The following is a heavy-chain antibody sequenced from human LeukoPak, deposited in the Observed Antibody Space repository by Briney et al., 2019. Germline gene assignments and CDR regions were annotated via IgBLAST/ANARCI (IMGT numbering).Heavy chain of an antibody. CDR1: GGSISSYY. V-gene: IGHV4-59*12. CDR2: IYYSGST. Sequence: SETLSLTCTVSGGSISSYYWSWIRQPPGKGLEWIGYIYYSGSTNYNPSLKSRVTISVDTSKNQFSLKLSSVTAADTAVYYCARSGNDYSNYENWFDPWGQGTLVTVSS. J-gene: IGHJ5*02. D-gene: IGHD4-11*01. CDR3: ARSGNDYSNYENWFDP.